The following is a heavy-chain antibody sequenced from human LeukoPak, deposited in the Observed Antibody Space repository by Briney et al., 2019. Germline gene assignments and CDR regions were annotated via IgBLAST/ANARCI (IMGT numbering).Heavy chain of an antibody. CDR2: IIPIFGTA. J-gene: IGHJ5*02. CDR3: ARAGYSSGWGYWFDP. V-gene: IGHV1-69*05. Sequence: SVKVSCKASGGTFSSYAISWVRQAPGQGLEWTGGIIPIFGTANYAQKFQGRVTITTDESTSTAYMELSSLRSEDTAVYYCARAGYSSGWGYWFDPWGQGTLVTVSS. D-gene: IGHD6-19*01. CDR1: GGTFSSYA.